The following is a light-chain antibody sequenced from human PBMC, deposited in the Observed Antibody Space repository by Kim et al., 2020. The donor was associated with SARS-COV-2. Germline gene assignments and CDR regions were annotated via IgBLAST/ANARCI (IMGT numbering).Light chain of an antibody. CDR1: QSISTH. V-gene: IGKV3-15*01. J-gene: IGKJ1*01. Sequence: GSPGERVTLSCRASQSISTHLAWYQQKPGQGPRLLIYGASLRATGVPVRFSGSGSGTEFTLTISSLQSGDLAIYYCQQYENWPQTFGLGTKVDIK. CDR2: GAS. CDR3: QQYENWPQT.